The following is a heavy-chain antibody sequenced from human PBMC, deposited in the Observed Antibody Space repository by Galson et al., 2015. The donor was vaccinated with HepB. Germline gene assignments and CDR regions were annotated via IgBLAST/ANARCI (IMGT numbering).Heavy chain of an antibody. Sequence: SLRLSCAVSGFRVSESFLSWVRQVPGRGLEYVSDVYPSGATYYRDSVRGRFAMSRDAFQNSLYLKMNNLRVEDTAIYFCARESNWAYDSWGTGTLVTVSS. CDR3: ARESNWAYDS. J-gene: IGHJ4*02. CDR1: GFRVSESF. CDR2: VYPSGAT. D-gene: IGHD3-16*01. V-gene: IGHV3-53*01.